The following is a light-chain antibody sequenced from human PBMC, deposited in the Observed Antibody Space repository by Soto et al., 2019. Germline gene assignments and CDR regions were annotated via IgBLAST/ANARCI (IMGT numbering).Light chain of an antibody. CDR3: QQANSFPLT. Sequence: DIKMTQSPSSVSASVGDRVTITCRASQGISSWLAWYQKKPGKAPKLLIYAASNLQSGVPSRFRGSGSGTEFTLTISSLQPEDFAAYYCQQANSFPLTLGGGTKIQIK. J-gene: IGKJ4*01. CDR2: AAS. V-gene: IGKV1-12*01. CDR1: QGISSW.